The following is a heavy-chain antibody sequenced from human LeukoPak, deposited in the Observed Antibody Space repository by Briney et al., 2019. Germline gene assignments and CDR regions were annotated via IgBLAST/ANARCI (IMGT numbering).Heavy chain of an antibody. CDR3: ARHFTYYYDSSGYPRDAFDI. J-gene: IGHJ3*02. CDR1: GGSISGYY. V-gene: IGHV4-59*08. D-gene: IGHD3-22*01. CDR2: MYYSGST. Sequence: SETLSLTCTVSGGSISGYYLSWLRRSPGKGLVWIGYMYYSGSTNYNPSLKSRVTMSIDMSKNQFSLKLSSVTAADTALYYCARHFTYYYDSSGYPRDAFDIWGQGTMVTVSS.